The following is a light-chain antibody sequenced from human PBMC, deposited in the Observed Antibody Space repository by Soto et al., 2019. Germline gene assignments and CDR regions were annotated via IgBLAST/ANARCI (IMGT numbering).Light chain of an antibody. V-gene: IGKV3-15*01. CDR3: QHYNNWPPIT. Sequence: EIVITQSPVSLSVSPGERATLSCRASQSVTSNLAWYQQKPGQAPRLLIYGASTRATGIPARFSGSGSGTEFTLTISSLQSEDFAVYYCQHYNNWPPITFGQGTRLEIK. J-gene: IGKJ5*01. CDR1: QSVTSN. CDR2: GAS.